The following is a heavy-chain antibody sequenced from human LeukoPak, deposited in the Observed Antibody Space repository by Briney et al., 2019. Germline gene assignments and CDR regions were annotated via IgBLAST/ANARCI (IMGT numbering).Heavy chain of an antibody. Sequence: GASVKVSCKASGYTFTSYGISWVRQAPGQGLEWMGWISAYNGNTNYAQKLQGRVTMTTDTSTSTAYMGLRSLRSDDTAVYYCARGAGGGLEMATTGSDFDYWGQGTLVTVSS. J-gene: IGHJ4*02. V-gene: IGHV1-18*01. D-gene: IGHD5-24*01. CDR3: ARGAGGGLEMATTGSDFDY. CDR1: GYTFTSYG. CDR2: ISAYNGNT.